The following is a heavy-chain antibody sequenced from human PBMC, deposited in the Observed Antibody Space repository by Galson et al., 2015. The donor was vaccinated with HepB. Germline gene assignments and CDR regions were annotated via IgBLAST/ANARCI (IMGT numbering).Heavy chain of an antibody. V-gene: IGHV3-23*01. CDR2: ISGSGDST. J-gene: IGHJ5*02. CDR3: AKEPYRSSSTRRFDP. Sequence: SLRLSCAASGFTFSTYAMNRVRQAPGKGLEWVSTISGSGDSTYYADSVKGRFTVSRDNSKNTLYLQMNSLRAEDTAVYYCAKEPYRSSSTRRFDPWGQGTLVTVSS. CDR1: GFTFSTYA. D-gene: IGHD6-13*01.